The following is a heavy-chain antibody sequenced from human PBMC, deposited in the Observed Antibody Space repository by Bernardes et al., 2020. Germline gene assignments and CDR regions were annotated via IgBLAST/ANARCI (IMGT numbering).Heavy chain of an antibody. CDR1: GFTFSTYS. CDR2: ISSTSGTI. Sequence: GSLRLSCAASGFTFSTYSMNWVRRSPWKGLEWLSYISSTSGTIYYADSVKGRFTISRDNAKNSLYLQMDSLTDEDTAVYYCARDIYCSSTSCYTGPFDIWGQGTMVTVSP. V-gene: IGHV3-48*02. D-gene: IGHD2-2*02. J-gene: IGHJ3*02. CDR3: ARDIYCSSTSCYTGPFDI.